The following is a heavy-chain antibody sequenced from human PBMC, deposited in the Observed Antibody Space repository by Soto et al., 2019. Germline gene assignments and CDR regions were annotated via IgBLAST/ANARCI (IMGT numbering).Heavy chain of an antibody. J-gene: IGHJ3*02. CDR1: GXTFSSYW. CDR3: ASWDDFWSGYSGDAFDI. Sequence: LRLSCSASGXTFSSYWMSWVRQAPGKGLEWVANIKQDGSEKYYVDSVKGRFTISRDNAKNSLYLQMNSLRAEDTAVYYCASWDDFWSGYSGDAFDIWGQGTMVTVSS. D-gene: IGHD3-3*01. CDR2: IKQDGSEK. V-gene: IGHV3-7*03.